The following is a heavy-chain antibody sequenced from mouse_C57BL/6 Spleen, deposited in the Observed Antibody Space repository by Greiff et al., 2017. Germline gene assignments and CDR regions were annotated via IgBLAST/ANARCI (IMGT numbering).Heavy chain of an antibody. D-gene: IGHD2-1*01. V-gene: IGHV1-7*01. Sequence: VQLQQSGAELAKPGASVKLSCKASGYTFTSYWMHWVKQRPGQGLEWIGYINPRSGNTKYNQKFKDKATLTADKSSSTAYMQLSSQTDEDSAVYYCGRAWGNYPLWYFDVWGTGTTVTVSS. CDR2: INPRSGNT. CDR3: GRAWGNYPLWYFDV. J-gene: IGHJ1*03. CDR1: GYTFTSYW.